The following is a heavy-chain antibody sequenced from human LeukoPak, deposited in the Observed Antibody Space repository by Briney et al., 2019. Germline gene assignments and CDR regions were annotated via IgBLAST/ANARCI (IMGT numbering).Heavy chain of an antibody. D-gene: IGHD3-16*01. J-gene: IGHJ1*01. CDR2: ISYDGSNK. Sequence: GGSLRLSCGASSFTFSSYVMNWVRQAPGKGLEWVAVISYDGSNKYYADSVKGRFTISRDNSKNTLYLQMNSLRAEDTAVYYCAKGGGYAPLQHWGQGTLVTVSS. V-gene: IGHV3-30*18. CDR1: SFTFSSYV. CDR3: AKGGGYAPLQH.